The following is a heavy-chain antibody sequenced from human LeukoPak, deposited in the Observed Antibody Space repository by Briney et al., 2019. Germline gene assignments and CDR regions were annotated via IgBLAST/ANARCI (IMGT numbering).Heavy chain of an antibody. J-gene: IGHJ4*02. D-gene: IGHD3-22*01. CDR3: ARGAGSFYYGSSEYDY. Sequence: ASVKVSCKASGYTFTSYDINWVRQATGQGLGWMGWMNPNSGNTGYAQKFQGRVTITRNTSISTAYMELSSLRSEDTAVYYCARGAGSFYYGSSEYDYWGQGTLVTVSS. CDR1: GYTFTSYD. V-gene: IGHV1-8*03. CDR2: MNPNSGNT.